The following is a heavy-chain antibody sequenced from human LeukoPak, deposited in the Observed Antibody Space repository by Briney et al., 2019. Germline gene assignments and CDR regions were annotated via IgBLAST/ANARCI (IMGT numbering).Heavy chain of an antibody. V-gene: IGHV1-46*01. CDR3: ATGWELLFDY. CDR1: GYTFTSYY. D-gene: IGHD1-26*01. Sequence: ASVKVSCKASGYTFTSYYIHWVRQAPGQGLEWMGIINPSGGSTSYPQKFQGRDTITRDTSASTAYMELSSLRSEDTAVYYCATGWELLFDYWGQGTLVTVSS. CDR2: INPSGGST. J-gene: IGHJ4*02.